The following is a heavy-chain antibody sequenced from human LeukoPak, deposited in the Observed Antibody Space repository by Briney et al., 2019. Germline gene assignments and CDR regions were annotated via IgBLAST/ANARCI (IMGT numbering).Heavy chain of an antibody. CDR1: GGSISSSSYY. V-gene: IGHV4-39*07. Sequence: PSETLSLTCTVSGGSISSSSYYWGWIRQPPGKGLEWIGEINHSGSTNYNPSLKSRVTISVDTSKNQFSLKLSSVTAADTAVYYCARRGRSGWSRGWFDPWGQGTLVTVSS. D-gene: IGHD6-19*01. J-gene: IGHJ5*02. CDR3: ARRGRSGWSRGWFDP. CDR2: INHSGST.